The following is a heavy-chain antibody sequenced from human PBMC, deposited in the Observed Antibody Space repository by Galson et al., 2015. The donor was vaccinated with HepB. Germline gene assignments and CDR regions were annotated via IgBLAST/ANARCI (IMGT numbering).Heavy chain of an antibody. V-gene: IGHV1-18*01. CDR2: ISAYNGNT. CDR3: ARVVVVAATLGFFDY. CDR1: GYTFTSYG. J-gene: IGHJ4*02. Sequence: SCKASGYTFTSYGISWVRQAPGQGLEWMGWISAYNGNTNYAQKLQGRVTMTTDTSTSTAYMELRSLRSDDTAVYYCARVVVVAATLGFFDYWGQGTLVTVSS. D-gene: IGHD2-15*01.